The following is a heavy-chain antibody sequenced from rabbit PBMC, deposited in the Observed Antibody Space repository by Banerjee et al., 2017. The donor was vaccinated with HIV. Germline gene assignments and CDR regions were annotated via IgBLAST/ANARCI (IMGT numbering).Heavy chain of an antibody. V-gene: IGHV1S47*01. CDR3: ARGSGYYLTRLDL. Sequence: QEQLVESGGGLVQPEGSLTLTCKASGFDFSSSYYMCWVRQAPGKGLEWIGCIDTDDGKPYYASWAKGRFSISRSTSLNTVTLQLTSLTGADTATCFCARGSGYYLTRLDLWGPGTLVTDS. J-gene: IGHJ3*01. CDR1: GFDFSSSYY. CDR2: IDTDDGKP. D-gene: IGHD1-1*01.